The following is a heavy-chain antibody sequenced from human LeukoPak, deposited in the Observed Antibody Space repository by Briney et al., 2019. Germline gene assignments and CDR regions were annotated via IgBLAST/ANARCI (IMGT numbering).Heavy chain of an antibody. Sequence: SETLSLTCTVSGDSVSDTRYYWGCIRQPPGKGLEWIGSFYSRGRTFYNPSLKGRLTISSDTSKNQFSLKLNSVTAADTAVYYCARGRNWNYLSYFDYWGQGTLVTVSS. D-gene: IGHD1-7*01. J-gene: IGHJ4*02. CDR1: GDSVSDTRYY. CDR3: ARGRNWNYLSYFDY. V-gene: IGHV4-39*07. CDR2: FYSRGRT.